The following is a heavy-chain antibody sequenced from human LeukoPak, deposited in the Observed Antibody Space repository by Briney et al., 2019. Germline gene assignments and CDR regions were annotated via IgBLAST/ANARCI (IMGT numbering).Heavy chain of an antibody. J-gene: IGHJ6*03. CDR1: GGSFGGYY. CDR2: INHSGST. CDR3: ASRRITIFGVVKGARGYYMDV. Sequence: SETLSLTCAVYGGSFGGYYWSWIRQPPGKGLEWIGEINHSGSTNYNPSLKSRVTISVDTSKNQFSLKLSSMTAPDTAVYYCASRRITIFGVVKGARGYYMDVWGKGTTITVSS. V-gene: IGHV4-34*01. D-gene: IGHD3-3*01.